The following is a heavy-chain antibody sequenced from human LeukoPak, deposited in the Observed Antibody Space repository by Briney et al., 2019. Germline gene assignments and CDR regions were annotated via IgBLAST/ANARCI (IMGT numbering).Heavy chain of an antibody. Sequence: GGSLRLSCAASGFTFSDYYMSWIRQAPGKGLEWVLYISSSSRYTNYADSVKGRFTISRDNAKNSLYLRMNSLRAEDTAVYYCARGRRGDYFDYWGQGTLVTVSS. V-gene: IGHV3-11*06. CDR3: ARGRRGDYFDY. CDR2: ISSSSRYT. D-gene: IGHD3-10*01. J-gene: IGHJ4*02. CDR1: GFTFSDYY.